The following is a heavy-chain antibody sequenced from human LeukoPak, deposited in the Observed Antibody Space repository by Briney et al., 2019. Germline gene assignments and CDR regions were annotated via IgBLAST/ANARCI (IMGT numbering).Heavy chain of an antibody. J-gene: IGHJ4*02. Sequence: GGSLRLSCAASGFAFSSSSMNWVRQAPGKGLEWVSTIRSGAYTYYADSVKGRLSISRDNSKNTLYLEMNSLRAEDAAVYYCARISVVSRSGPLDYWGQGTLVTVSS. V-gene: IGHV3-23*01. CDR1: GFAFSSSS. D-gene: IGHD3-10*01. CDR2: IRSGAYT. CDR3: ARISVVSRSGPLDY.